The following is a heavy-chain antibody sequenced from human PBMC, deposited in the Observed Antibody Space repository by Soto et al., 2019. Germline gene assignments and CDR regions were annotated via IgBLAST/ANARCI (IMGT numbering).Heavy chain of an antibody. CDR2: ISYDGSNK. CDR1: GFTFSSYA. D-gene: IGHD5-18*01. CDR3: ARVDTAMGYDY. Sequence: QVQLVESGGGVVQPGRSLRLSCAASGFTFSSYAMHWVRQAPGKGLEWVAVISYDGSNKYYADSVKGRFTISRDNSKNTLYLQMNSLRAEDTAVYYCARVDTAMGYDYWGQGTLVTVSS. J-gene: IGHJ4*02. V-gene: IGHV3-30-3*01.